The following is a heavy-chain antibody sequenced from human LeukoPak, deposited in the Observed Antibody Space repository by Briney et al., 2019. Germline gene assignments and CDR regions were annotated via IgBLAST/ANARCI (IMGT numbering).Heavy chain of an antibody. J-gene: IGHJ3*02. Sequence: GGSLRLSCAASGFTFSDYYMSWIRQAPGKGPEWVSYISSSGSTIYYADSVKGRFTISRDNAKNSLYLQMNSLRAEDTAVYYCARDRWPLVFDIWGQGTMVTVSS. CDR1: GFTFSDYY. CDR2: ISSSGSTI. D-gene: IGHD2-15*01. V-gene: IGHV3-11*01. CDR3: ARDRWPLVFDI.